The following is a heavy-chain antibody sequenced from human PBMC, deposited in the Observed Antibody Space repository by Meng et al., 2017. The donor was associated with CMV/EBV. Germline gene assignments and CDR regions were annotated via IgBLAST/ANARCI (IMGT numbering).Heavy chain of an antibody. Sequence: QITLKESGHTLVKPTQTLTLTCTFSGLSLSTSGVGVGWIRQPPGKALEWLALIYWDDDKRYSPSLKSRLTITKDTSKNQVVLTMTNMDPVDTATYYCARLYDSSGYYLGYFDYWGQGTLVTVSS. V-gene: IGHV2-5*02. CDR3: ARLYDSSGYYLGYFDY. D-gene: IGHD3-22*01. CDR2: IYWDDDK. CDR1: GLSLSTSGVG. J-gene: IGHJ4*02.